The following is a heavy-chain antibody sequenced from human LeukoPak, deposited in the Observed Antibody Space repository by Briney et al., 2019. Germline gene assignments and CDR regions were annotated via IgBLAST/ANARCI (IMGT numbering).Heavy chain of an antibody. V-gene: IGHV4-4*07. D-gene: IGHD6-13*01. CDR3: ARGGTYIAAAGTDYYYMDV. CDR1: GGSISSYY. J-gene: IGHJ6*03. Sequence: SETLSLTCTVSGGSISSYYWSWIRQPAGKGLEWIGRIYTSGSTNYNPSLKSRVTMSVDTSKNQFSLKLSSVTAADTAVYYCARGGTYIAAAGTDYYYMDVWGKGTTVTVSS. CDR2: IYTSGST.